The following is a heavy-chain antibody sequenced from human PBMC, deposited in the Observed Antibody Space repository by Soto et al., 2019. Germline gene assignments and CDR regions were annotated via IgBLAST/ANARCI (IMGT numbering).Heavy chain of an antibody. CDR3: ARVPPYGDYEEG. Sequence: GGSLRLSCAASGFTFSSYSMNWVRQAPGKGLEWVSSISSSSSYIYYADSVKGRFTISRDNAKNSLYLQMNSLRAEDTAVYYCARVPPYGDYEEGWGQGTLVTVSS. D-gene: IGHD4-17*01. CDR1: GFTFSSYS. CDR2: ISSSSSYI. V-gene: IGHV3-21*01. J-gene: IGHJ4*02.